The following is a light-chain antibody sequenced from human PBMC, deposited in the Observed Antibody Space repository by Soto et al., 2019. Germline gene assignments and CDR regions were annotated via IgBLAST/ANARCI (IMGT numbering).Light chain of an antibody. V-gene: IGLV3-25*02. CDR2: KDS. Sequence: YELTQPPSVSVSPGQPARITCSGDELSNQYVYWYQQKPGQAPVLVIYKDSERASGIPERFSASSSGTTVTLTISGVRAEDEADYYCQSSDDTGNYYLFGTGTKVTVL. CDR1: ELSNQY. CDR3: QSSDDTGNYYL. J-gene: IGLJ1*01.